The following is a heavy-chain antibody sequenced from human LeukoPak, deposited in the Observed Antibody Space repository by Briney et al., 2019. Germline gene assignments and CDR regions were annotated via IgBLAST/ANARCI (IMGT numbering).Heavy chain of an antibody. V-gene: IGHV1-2*02. Sequence: ASVKVSCKASGYTFTDSYILWVRQAPGQGLECTGWINPNNDGTDYAQRFQGRVTMTRDTSISTAYMELSGLKSDDTAVYFCARRGYSYAPDYWGQGTLVTVSS. D-gene: IGHD5-18*01. CDR1: GYTFTDSY. CDR2: INPNNDGT. J-gene: IGHJ4*02. CDR3: ARRGYSYAPDY.